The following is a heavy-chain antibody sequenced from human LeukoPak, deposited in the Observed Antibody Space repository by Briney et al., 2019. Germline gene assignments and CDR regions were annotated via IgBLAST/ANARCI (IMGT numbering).Heavy chain of an antibody. D-gene: IGHD3-16*02. CDR3: ARIRYDYIGGSYRRSGAFDI. CDR1: GDSVSSNSAA. Sequence: SQTLSLTCAISGDSVSSNSAAWNWIRQSPSRGLEWLGRTYYRSKWYNDYAVSVKSRITINPDTSKNQFSLQLNSVTPEDTAVYYCARIRYDYIGGSYRRSGAFDIWAKGQWSPSLQ. J-gene: IGHJ3*02. CDR2: TYYRSKWYN. V-gene: IGHV6-1*01.